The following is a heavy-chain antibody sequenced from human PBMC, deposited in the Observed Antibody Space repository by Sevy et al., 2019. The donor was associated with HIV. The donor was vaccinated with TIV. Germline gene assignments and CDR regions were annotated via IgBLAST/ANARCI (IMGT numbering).Heavy chain of an antibody. Sequence: GGSLRLSCAASGFTFSSFTMNWIRQAPGKGLEWLSYITTSGSHTFYADSVKGRFTISRDNTKNSLSLQMNGLRAEDTSVYYCVRDFDYAFDFWGQGTMVTVSS. V-gene: IGHV3-48*01. CDR3: VRDFDYAFDF. CDR1: GFTFSSFT. CDR2: ITTSGSHT. J-gene: IGHJ3*01. D-gene: IGHD3-9*01.